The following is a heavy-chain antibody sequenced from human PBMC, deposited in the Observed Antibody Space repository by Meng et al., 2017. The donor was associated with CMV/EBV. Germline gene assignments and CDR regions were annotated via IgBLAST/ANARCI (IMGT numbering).Heavy chain of an antibody. Sequence: SETLSLTCTVSGGSISSSSYYWGWIRKPPGKGLEWIGSIYYSGSTYYNPSLKSRVTISVDTSKNQFSLKLSSVTAADTAVYYCARGHYDFWSGYYYYYGMDVWGQGTTVTVSS. V-gene: IGHV4-39*07. D-gene: IGHD3-3*01. J-gene: IGHJ6*02. CDR2: IYYSGST. CDR1: GGSISSSSYY. CDR3: ARGHYDFWSGYYYYYGMDV.